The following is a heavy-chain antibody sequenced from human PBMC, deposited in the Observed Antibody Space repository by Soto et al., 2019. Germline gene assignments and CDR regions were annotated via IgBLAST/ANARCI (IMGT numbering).Heavy chain of an antibody. CDR1: GGTFSSYA. V-gene: IGHV1-69*13. Sequence: GASVKVSCKASGGTFSSYAISWVRQAPGQGLEWMGGIIPIFGTANYAQKFQGRVTITADESTSTAYMELSSLRSEDTAVYYCARDGYNHGILYYYYGMDVWGQGTTVTVSS. J-gene: IGHJ6*02. CDR2: IIPIFGTA. D-gene: IGHD5-12*01. CDR3: ARDGYNHGILYYYYGMDV.